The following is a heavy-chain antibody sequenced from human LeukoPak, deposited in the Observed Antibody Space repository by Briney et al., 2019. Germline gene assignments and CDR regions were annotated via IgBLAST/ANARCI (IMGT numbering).Heavy chain of an antibody. CDR3: ARINKLERPKSYYYGMDV. D-gene: IGHD1-1*01. CDR1: GGSISSYY. J-gene: IGHJ6*02. Sequence: SETLSLTCTVSGGSISSYYWSWIRQPPGKGLEWIGYIYYSGSTNYNPSLKSRVTISVDTSKNQFSLKLSSVTAADTAVYYCARINKLERPKSYYYGMDVWGQGTTVTVSS. V-gene: IGHV4-59*01. CDR2: IYYSGST.